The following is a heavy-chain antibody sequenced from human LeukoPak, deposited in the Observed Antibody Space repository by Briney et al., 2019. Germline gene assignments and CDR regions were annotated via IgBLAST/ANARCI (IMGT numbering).Heavy chain of an antibody. V-gene: IGHV1-69*05. CDR2: IIPIFGTA. J-gene: IGHJ4*02. D-gene: IGHD6-6*01. Sequence: SVKVSCKASGYTFTSYDINWVRQATGQGLEWMGGIIPIFGTANYAQKFQGRVTITTDESTSTAYMELSSLRSEDTAVYYCATRVYSSSYQFDYWGQGTLVTVSS. CDR3: ATRVYSSSYQFDY. CDR1: GYTFTSYD.